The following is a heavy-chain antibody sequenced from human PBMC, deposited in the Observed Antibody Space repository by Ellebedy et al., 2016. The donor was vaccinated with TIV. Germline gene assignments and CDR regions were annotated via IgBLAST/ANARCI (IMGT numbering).Heavy chain of an antibody. J-gene: IGHJ6*02. CDR2: IYPGDSDT. D-gene: IGHD6-13*01. CDR1: GYSFTSYW. V-gene: IGHV5-51*01. Sequence: GESLKISCKGSGYSFTSYWIGWVRQMPGKGLEWMGIIYPGDSDTRYSPSFQGQVTISADKSITTAYLQWSSLKASDTDMYYCARQGPGVEQQIVHYYFYGMDVWGQGTTVTVSS. CDR3: ARQGPGVEQQIVHYYFYGMDV.